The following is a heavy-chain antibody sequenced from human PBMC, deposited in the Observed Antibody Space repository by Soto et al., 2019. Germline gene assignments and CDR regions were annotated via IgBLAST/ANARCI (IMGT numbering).Heavy chain of an antibody. D-gene: IGHD3-3*01. CDR1: GYTFTGYY. CDR3: ARDTNDFWSGYWTYYYYGMDV. V-gene: IGHV1-2*02. CDR2: INPNSGGT. Sequence: QVQLVQSGAEVKKPGASVKVSCKASGYTFTGYYMHWVRQAPGQGLEWMGWINPNSGGTNYAQKFQGRVTMTRDTSISTAYMELSRLRSDDTAVYYCARDTNDFWSGYWTYYYYGMDVWGQGTTVTVSS. J-gene: IGHJ6*02.